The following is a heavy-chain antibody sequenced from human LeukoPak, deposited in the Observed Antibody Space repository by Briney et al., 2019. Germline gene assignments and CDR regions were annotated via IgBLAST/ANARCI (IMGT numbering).Heavy chain of an antibody. CDR1: GYTFTSYD. V-gene: IGHV1-8*01. Sequence: ASVKVSCKASGYTFTSYDISWVRQATGQGLEWMGWMNPNSGNTGYAQKFQGRVTMTRNTSISTAYMELSSLRSEDTAVYYCARGTRYYYDSSGYYQPYYYYYMDVWGKGTTVTVSS. D-gene: IGHD3-22*01. CDR3: ARGTRYYYDSSGYYQPYYYYYMDV. CDR2: MNPNSGNT. J-gene: IGHJ6*03.